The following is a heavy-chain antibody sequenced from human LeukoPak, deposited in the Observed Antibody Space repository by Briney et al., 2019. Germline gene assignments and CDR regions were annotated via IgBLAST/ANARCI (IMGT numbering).Heavy chain of an antibody. J-gene: IGHJ4*02. D-gene: IGHD1-26*01. CDR1: GGSISFSSYY. CDR3: ASRGR. Sequence: SETLSLTCTVSGGSISFSSYYWGWIRQPPGKGLEWIGEINHSGSTNYNPSLKSRVSISIDTSKNQFSLNLTSVTAADTAVYYCASRGRWGQGTLVTVSS. CDR2: INHSGST. V-gene: IGHV4-39*07.